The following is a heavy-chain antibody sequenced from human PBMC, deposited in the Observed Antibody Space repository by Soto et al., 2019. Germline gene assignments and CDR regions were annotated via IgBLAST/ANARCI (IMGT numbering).Heavy chain of an antibody. J-gene: IGHJ4*02. CDR2: IYYSGST. D-gene: IGHD3-10*01. CDR1: GGSISSGGYH. V-gene: IGHV4-31*03. Sequence: QVQLQESGPGLVKPSQTLSLTCTVSGGSISSGGYHWSWIRQHPGKGLEWIGYIYYSGSTYYNPSLKSRLTISVDTSKNQFSLNLNSVTAADTAVYYCARTLTGRPRRFGELLPTHFDYWGQGTLVTVSS. CDR3: ARTLTGRPRRFGELLPTHFDY.